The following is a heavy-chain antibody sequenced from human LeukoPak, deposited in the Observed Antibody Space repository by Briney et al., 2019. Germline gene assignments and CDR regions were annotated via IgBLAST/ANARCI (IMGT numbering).Heavy chain of an antibody. V-gene: IGHV1-69*06. CDR2: IIPIFGTA. CDR1: GYTFTSYG. D-gene: IGHD4-11*01. CDR3: ARDSPSADSFDY. Sequence: GASVKVSCKASGYTFTSYGISWVRQAPGQGLEWMGGIIPIFGTANYAQKFQGRVTITADKSTSTAYMELSSLRSEDTAVYYCARDSPSADSFDYWGQGTLVTVSS. J-gene: IGHJ4*02.